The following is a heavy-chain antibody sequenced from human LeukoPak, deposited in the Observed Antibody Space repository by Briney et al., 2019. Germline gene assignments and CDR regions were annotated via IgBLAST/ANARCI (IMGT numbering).Heavy chain of an antibody. Sequence: SETLSLTCTVSGGSISPYYWSWIRQPPGKGLEWIGYIYYSGSTNYNPSLKSRVTISVDTFKNQFSLKLRSVTAADTAVYYCARVVQSTDSSGFYLPEYFQHWGQGTLVTVSS. J-gene: IGHJ1*01. V-gene: IGHV4-59*08. CDR1: GGSISPYY. CDR3: ARVVQSTDSSGFYLPEYFQH. CDR2: IYYSGST. D-gene: IGHD3-22*01.